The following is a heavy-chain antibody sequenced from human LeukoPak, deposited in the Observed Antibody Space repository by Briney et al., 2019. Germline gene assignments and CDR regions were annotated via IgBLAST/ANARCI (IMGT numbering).Heavy chain of an antibody. Sequence: GRSLTLSCTASGFTSGDYALTWFRQAPGKGLEWVGFIRSKAYGGTTEYAASVKGRFTISRDDSKSIAYLQMNSLKTEDTAVYYCSGVPIRTVTLIIVVRGQDVFDIWGQGTMVTVSS. CDR2: IRSKAYGGTT. CDR1: GFTSGDYA. CDR3: SGVPIRTVTLIIVVRGQDVFDI. V-gene: IGHV3-49*03. D-gene: IGHD3-22*01. J-gene: IGHJ3*02.